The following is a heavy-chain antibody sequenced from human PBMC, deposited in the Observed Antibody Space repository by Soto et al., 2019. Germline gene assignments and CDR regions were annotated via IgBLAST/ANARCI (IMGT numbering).Heavy chain of an antibody. CDR3: ARDRPSPYCSSTSCSSYFDY. CDR1: GFTFSTYA. D-gene: IGHD2-2*01. CDR2: ISYDGSNK. Sequence: PGESLKISCAASGFTFSTYAMQWVRQAPGKGLEWVAVISYDGSNKYYADSVKGRFTISRDNSKNTLYLQMNSLRAEDTAVYYCARDRPSPYCSSTSCSSYFDYWGQGTLVTVSS. V-gene: IGHV3-30-3*01. J-gene: IGHJ4*02.